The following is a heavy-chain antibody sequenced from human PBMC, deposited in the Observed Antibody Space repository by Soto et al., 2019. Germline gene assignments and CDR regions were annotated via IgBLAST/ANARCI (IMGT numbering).Heavy chain of an antibody. Sequence: PSETLSLTCTVSGGSISSYYWSWIRQPPGKGLEWIGYIYYSGSTNYNPSLKSRVTISVDTSKNQFSLKLSSVTAADTAVYYCARFFGSGSYAHSYYYYYYMDVWGKGTTVTVSS. CDR1: GGSISSYY. CDR3: ARFFGSGSYAHSYYYYYYMDV. D-gene: IGHD3-10*01. V-gene: IGHV4-59*08. CDR2: IYYSGST. J-gene: IGHJ6*03.